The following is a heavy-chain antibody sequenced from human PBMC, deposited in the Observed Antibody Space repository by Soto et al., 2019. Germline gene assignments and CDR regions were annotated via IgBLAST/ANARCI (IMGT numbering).Heavy chain of an antibody. V-gene: IGHV4-4*07. Sequence: PSETLSLTCTVSGGSISSYYWSWIRQPAGKGLEWIGRIYTSGSTNYNPSLKSRVTMSVDTSKNQFSLKLSSVTAADTAVYYCAREREGSSSWYDYYYYYGMDVWGQGTTVTV. CDR3: AREREGSSSWYDYYYYYGMDV. J-gene: IGHJ6*02. CDR2: IYTSGST. D-gene: IGHD6-13*01. CDR1: GGSISSYY.